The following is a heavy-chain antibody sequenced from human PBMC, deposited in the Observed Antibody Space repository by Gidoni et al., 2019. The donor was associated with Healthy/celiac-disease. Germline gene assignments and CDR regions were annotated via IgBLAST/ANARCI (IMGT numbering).Heavy chain of an antibody. CDR2: INPNSGGT. J-gene: IGHJ6*02. Sequence: QVQLVQSGAEVKKPGASVKVSCKASGYTFTGYYMHWVRQAPGQGLEWMGWINPNSGGTNYAQKFQGRVTMTRDTSISTAYMELSRLRSDGTAVYYCARDWGGILGGDYGDYYYYGMDVWGQGTTVTVSS. V-gene: IGHV1-2*02. CDR1: GYTFTGYY. D-gene: IGHD4-17*01. CDR3: ARDWGGILGGDYGDYYYYGMDV.